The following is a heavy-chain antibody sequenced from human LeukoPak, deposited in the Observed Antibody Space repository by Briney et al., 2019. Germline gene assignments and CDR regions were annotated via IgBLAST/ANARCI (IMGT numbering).Heavy chain of an antibody. V-gene: IGHV1-2*06. Sequence: ASVKVSCKASGYTFTGYYMHWVRQAPGQGLEWMGRINPNSGGTNYAQKFQGRVTMTRDTSISTAYMELGSLRSEDTAVYYCASLSIDGYNPFDYWGQGTLVTVSS. CDR3: ASLSIDGYNPFDY. CDR1: GYTFTGYY. J-gene: IGHJ4*02. D-gene: IGHD5-24*01. CDR2: INPNSGGT.